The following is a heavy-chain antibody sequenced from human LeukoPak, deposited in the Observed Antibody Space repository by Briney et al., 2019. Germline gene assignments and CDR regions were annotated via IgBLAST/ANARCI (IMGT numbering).Heavy chain of an antibody. J-gene: IGHJ3*01. V-gene: IGHV4-4*09. D-gene: IGHD3-3*01. CDR3: ARLSAAVHLGAFDL. Sequence: SETLSLTCAVSGVSISPYYWAWIRQPPGKGLEWIGYIHTSGSNNQYPSLKSRVTMSVDKSKNHFSLRLTSVTAAYTAVYYCARLSAAVHLGAFDLWGQGTMVTVSS. CDR1: GVSISPYY. CDR2: IHTSGSN.